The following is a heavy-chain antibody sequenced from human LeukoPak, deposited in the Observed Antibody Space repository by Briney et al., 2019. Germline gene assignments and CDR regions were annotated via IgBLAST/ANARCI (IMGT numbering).Heavy chain of an antibody. D-gene: IGHD3-3*01. V-gene: IGHV4-59*01. CDR3: ARAKHDFWSGYSLGFDP. J-gene: IGHJ5*02. CDR1: GGSISSYY. Sequence: SETLSLTCTVSGGSISSYYWSWIRQPPGKGLEWIGYIYYSGSTNYNPSLKSRVTISVDTSKNQFSLKLSSVTAADTAVYYCARAKHDFWSGYSLGFDPWGQGTLVTVSS. CDR2: IYYSGST.